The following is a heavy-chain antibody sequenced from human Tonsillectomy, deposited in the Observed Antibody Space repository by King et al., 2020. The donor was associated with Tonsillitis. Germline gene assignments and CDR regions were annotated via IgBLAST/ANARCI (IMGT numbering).Heavy chain of an antibody. CDR2: ISYDGSNK. V-gene: IGHV3-30*19. J-gene: IGHJ4*02. Sequence: VQLVESGGGVVQPGRSLRLSCAASGFTFSSYGMHWVRQAPGKGLEWVAVISYDGSNKYYADSVKGRFTISRDNSKNTLYLQMNSLRAEDTAVYYCARDNGYFDYCGQGTLVTVSS. CDR3: ARDNGYFDY. CDR1: GFTFSSYG.